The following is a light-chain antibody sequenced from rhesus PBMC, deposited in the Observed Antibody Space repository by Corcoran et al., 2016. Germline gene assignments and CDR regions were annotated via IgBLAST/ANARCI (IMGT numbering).Light chain of an antibody. CDR2: DVS. V-gene: IGLV2-38*01. CDR1: SSDIGGYNS. J-gene: IGLJ1*01. Sequence: QSALTQPPSVSKSLGQSVTITCTGTSSDIGGYNSVSWYQQHSGTAPRLRIYDVSKRPSGVSDRCSGSKSGNTASLTISGLQAEDDTNYYRCSYRGGNNYIFGAGTRLTVL. CDR3: CSYRGGNNYI.